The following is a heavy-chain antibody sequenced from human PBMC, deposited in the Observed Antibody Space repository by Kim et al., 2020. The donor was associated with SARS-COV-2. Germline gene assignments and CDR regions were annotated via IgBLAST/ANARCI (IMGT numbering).Heavy chain of an antibody. V-gene: IGHV3-48*02. Sequence: TVFYADSVRGRFSISRDNAETSVYLQMNSLRDEDTAVYYCARSGNFRVDYWGQGTLVTVSS. CDR3: ARSGNFRVDY. J-gene: IGHJ4*02. CDR2: TV.